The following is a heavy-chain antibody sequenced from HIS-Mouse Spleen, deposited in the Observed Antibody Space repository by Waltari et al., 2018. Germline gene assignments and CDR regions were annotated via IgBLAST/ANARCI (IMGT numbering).Heavy chain of an antibody. CDR3: ARDLGYSSSSEVWFDP. V-gene: IGHV3-74*01. J-gene: IGHJ5*02. CDR2: INSDGSST. D-gene: IGHD6-6*01. CDR1: GFTFSRYW. Sequence: EVQLVESGGGLVQPGGSLRLSCAASGFTFSRYWMHWVRQAPGKGLGWVSRINSDGSSTSYADSVKGRFTISRDNAKNTLYLQMNSLRAEDTAVYYCARDLGYSSSSEVWFDPWGQGTLVTVSS.